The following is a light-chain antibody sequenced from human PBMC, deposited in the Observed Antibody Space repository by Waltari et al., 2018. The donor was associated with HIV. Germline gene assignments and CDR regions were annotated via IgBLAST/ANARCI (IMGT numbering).Light chain of an antibody. V-gene: IGLV3-1*01. CDR3: QAWDSSTGGV. CDR1: TLGDKY. J-gene: IGLJ3*02. Sequence: SSEMTQPPSVSVSPGQTASITCSGDTLGDKYAYWYQQKPGQSPVLVLYQDNKRPSGIPERFSGSNSGNTATLTISGTQAMDEADYYCQAWDSSTGGVFGGGTKLTVL. CDR2: QDN.